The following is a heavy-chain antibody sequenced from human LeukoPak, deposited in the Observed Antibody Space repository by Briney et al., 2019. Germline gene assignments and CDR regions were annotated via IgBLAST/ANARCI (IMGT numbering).Heavy chain of an antibody. V-gene: IGHV3-74*01. D-gene: IGHD3-10*01. CDR1: GFSFSSYW. CDR3: AKRKYYESGPFDF. J-gene: IGHJ4*02. Sequence: GGSLRLSCAASGFSFSSYWMHWVRQAPGKGLVWVSRVKTDGGSTSYADSVKGRFTISRDNAKNTLYLQMNSLRAEDTAVYYCAKRKYYESGPFDFWGQGTLVTVSS. CDR2: VKTDGGST.